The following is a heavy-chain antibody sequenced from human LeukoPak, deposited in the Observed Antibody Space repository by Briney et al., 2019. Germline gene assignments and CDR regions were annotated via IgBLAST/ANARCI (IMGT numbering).Heavy chain of an antibody. V-gene: IGHV4-59*01. J-gene: IGHJ4*02. Sequence: PSETLSLTCTVSGGSISSYYWSWIRQPPGKGLEWIGYIYYSGSTNYNPSLKSRVTISVDTSKNQFSLKLSSVTAADTAVYYCARAWDTAYLNYWGQGTLVTVSS. CDR2: IYYSGST. CDR3: ARAWDTAYLNY. D-gene: IGHD5-18*01. CDR1: GGSISSYY.